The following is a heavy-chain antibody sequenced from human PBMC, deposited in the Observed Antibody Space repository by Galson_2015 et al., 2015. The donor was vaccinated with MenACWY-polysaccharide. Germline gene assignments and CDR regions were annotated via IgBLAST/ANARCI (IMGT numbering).Heavy chain of an antibody. Sequence: SLRLSCAVSGFTFGNYWMTWVRQAPGKGLEWVANINEDEREKYHLDSVKGRFTISRDDAKNSLYLQMNSLRAEDTAVYYCARGVYSHDSWGQGTLVTVSS. J-gene: IGHJ4*02. CDR2: INEDEREK. CDR3: ARGVYSHDS. CDR1: GFTFGNYW. D-gene: IGHD4-11*01. V-gene: IGHV3-7*01.